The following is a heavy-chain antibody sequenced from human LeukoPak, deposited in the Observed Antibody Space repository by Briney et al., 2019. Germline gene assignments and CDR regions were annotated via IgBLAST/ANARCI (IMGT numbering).Heavy chain of an antibody. J-gene: IGHJ4*02. Sequence: SETLSLTCAVSGGSISSSNWWSWVRQPPGKGLEWIGEIYHSGSTNYNPSLKSRVTISVDKSKNQFSLKLSSETAADTAVYYCARYNWNDDDYYFDYWGQGTLVTVSS. CDR1: GGSISSSNW. CDR3: ARYNWNDDDYYFDY. CDR2: IYHSGST. V-gene: IGHV4-4*02. D-gene: IGHD1-1*01.